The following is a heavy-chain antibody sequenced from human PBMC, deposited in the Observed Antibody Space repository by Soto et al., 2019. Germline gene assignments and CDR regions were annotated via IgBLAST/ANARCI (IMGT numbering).Heavy chain of an antibody. J-gene: IGHJ4*02. Sequence: EVQLLESGGGLVQPGGSLRLSCAASGFTFSSYAMAWVRQAPGKGLEWVSTIRASGTSTYYADSVEGRFSISRDNSKNTLYLQMNSLRAEDTAVYYCAKEWSDAPTREKGGLVDYWGQGALVTVSS. CDR3: AKEWSDAPTREKGGLVDY. V-gene: IGHV3-23*01. D-gene: IGHD2-8*01. CDR2: IRASGTST. CDR1: GFTFSSYA.